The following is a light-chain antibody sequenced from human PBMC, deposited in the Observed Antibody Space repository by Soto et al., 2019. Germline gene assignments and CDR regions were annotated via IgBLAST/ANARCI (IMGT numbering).Light chain of an antibody. J-gene: IGKJ3*01. V-gene: IGKV1-5*03. CDR3: QQYNSYPFN. CDR2: KAS. Sequence: DIQMTQSPSTLSASVGDRVTITCRASQSISSWLAWYQQKPGKAPKLLIYKASSLESGVPSRFSGSGSGTEFTLNISRLQHDDFATYYCQQYNSYPFNFGPGTKVDIK. CDR1: QSISSW.